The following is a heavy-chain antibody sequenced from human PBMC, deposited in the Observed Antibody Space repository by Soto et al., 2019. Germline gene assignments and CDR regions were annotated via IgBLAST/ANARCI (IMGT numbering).Heavy chain of an antibody. CDR3: AKERLRYYFDSSGFDY. CDR2: ISGSGSGT. V-gene: IGHV3-23*01. J-gene: IGHJ4*02. Sequence: WGSLRLSCAASGFTFSSYSIYWVRQAPGKGLEWVSGISGSGSGTYYADSVKGRFTISRDNAKNSLYLQMNSLRAEDTALYYCAKERLRYYFDSSGFDYWGQGTLVTVSS. CDR1: GFTFSSYS. D-gene: IGHD3-22*01.